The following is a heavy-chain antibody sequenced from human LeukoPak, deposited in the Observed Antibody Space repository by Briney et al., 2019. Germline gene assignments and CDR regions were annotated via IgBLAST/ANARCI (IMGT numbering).Heavy chain of an antibody. CDR1: GFTFANYD. CDR3: ANAVEWSNTRYFDY. D-gene: IGHD3-3*01. V-gene: IGHV3-23*01. CDR2: IRASFTP. J-gene: IGHJ4*02. Sequence: PGGSLRVSCAASGFTFANYDMNWVRQAPGKGLEWVSVIRASFTPYYAESVKGRFTISRDNSKNTLYLQMNSLRAEDTAVYYCANAVEWSNTRYFDYWGQGTLVTVSS.